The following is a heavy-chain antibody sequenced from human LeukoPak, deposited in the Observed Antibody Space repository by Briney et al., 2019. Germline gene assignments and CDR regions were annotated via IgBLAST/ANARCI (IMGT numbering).Heavy chain of an antibody. CDR1: GFTFSSYE. V-gene: IGHV3-48*03. Sequence: GGSLRLSCAASGFTFSSYEMNSVRQAPGKRLEWISYISSSGNTIYYADSVKGRFTISRDNAKNSLFLQMNSLRVEDTAVYYCARDKDRGWLQMTDAGFDCWGQGTLVTVSS. D-gene: IGHD5-24*01. CDR3: ARDKDRGWLQMTDAGFDC. CDR2: ISSSGNTI. J-gene: IGHJ5*01.